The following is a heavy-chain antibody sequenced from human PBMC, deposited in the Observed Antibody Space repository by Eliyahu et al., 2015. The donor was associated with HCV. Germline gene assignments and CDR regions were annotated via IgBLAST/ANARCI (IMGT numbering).Heavy chain of an antibody. Sequence: QLQLQESGPGLVKPSETLSLTCSVSGXPISSPSYYWGWVRQPPGKGLXXIGTIYSTGTTYSNPSLKSRVTISVDTAKNQGSLRVSSVTAADTAVYFCARGSTVTTAPYYYYGMDVWGQGTTVTVSS. J-gene: IGHJ6*02. D-gene: IGHD3-3*01. CDR1: GXPISSPSYY. V-gene: IGHV4-39*01. CDR2: IYSTGTT. CDR3: ARGSTVTTAPYYYYGMDV.